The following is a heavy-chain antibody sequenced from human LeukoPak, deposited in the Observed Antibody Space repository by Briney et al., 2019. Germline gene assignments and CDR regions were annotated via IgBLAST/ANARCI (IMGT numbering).Heavy chain of an antibody. D-gene: IGHD2-15*01. J-gene: IGHJ4*02. V-gene: IGHV4-38-2*02. CDR2: IYHSGST. CDR3: ARGPIIGYCSGGSCLRTFNFDY. Sequence: PSETLSLTCTVSGYSISSGYYWGWIRQPPGKGLEWIGSIYHSGSTYYNPSLKSRVTISVDTSRNQFSLKLSSVTAADTAVYYCARGPIIGYCSGGSCLRTFNFDYWGQGTLVTVSS. CDR1: GYSISSGYY.